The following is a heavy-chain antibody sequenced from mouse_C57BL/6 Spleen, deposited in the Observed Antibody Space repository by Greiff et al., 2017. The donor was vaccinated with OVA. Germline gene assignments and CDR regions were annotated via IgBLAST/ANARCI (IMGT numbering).Heavy chain of an antibody. D-gene: IGHD1-1*01. V-gene: IGHV1-53*01. Sequence: QVHVKQPGTELVKPGASVKLSCKASGYTFTSYWMHWVKQRPGQGLEWIGNINPSNGGTNYNEKFKSKATLTVDKSSSTAYMQLSSLTSEDSAVYYCARGTRLVVATDYWGQGTTLTVSS. CDR1: GYTFTSYW. CDR3: ARGTRLVVATDY. J-gene: IGHJ2*01. CDR2: INPSNGGT.